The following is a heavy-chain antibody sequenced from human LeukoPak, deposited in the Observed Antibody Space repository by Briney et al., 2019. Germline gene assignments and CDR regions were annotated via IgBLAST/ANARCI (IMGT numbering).Heavy chain of an antibody. CDR2: IIPIFGTA. V-gene: IGHV1-69*05. CDR3: ARDVRILLYGSGSYYSPPWFEP. J-gene: IGHJ5*02. Sequence: SVKVSCKASAGTFSSYAISWVRQAPGQGLEWMGGIIPIFGTAIYAQKFQGRVTITTDEATSTAYMELSSLRSEDTAVYYCARDVRILLYGSGSYYSPPWFEPWGQGTLVTVSS. D-gene: IGHD3-10*01. CDR1: AGTFSSYA.